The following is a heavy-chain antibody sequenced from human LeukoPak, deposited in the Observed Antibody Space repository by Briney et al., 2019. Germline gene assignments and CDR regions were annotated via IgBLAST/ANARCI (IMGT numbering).Heavy chain of an antibody. D-gene: IGHD2/OR15-2a*01. CDR2: ISSSSSYI. V-gene: IGHV3-21*01. Sequence: PGGSLRLSCAASEFSVGSNYMTWVRQAPGKGLEWVSSISSSSSYIYYADSVKGRFTISRDNAQNSLYLQMNSLRVEDTAVYYCARVIENAWGQGTLVTVSS. J-gene: IGHJ5*02. CDR3: ARVIENA. CDR1: EFSVGSNY.